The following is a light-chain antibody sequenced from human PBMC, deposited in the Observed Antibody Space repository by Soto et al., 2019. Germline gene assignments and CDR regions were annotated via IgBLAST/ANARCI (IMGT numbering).Light chain of an antibody. V-gene: IGKV3-15*01. J-gene: IGKJ1*01. CDR3: QQYNNWPWT. CDR1: QSVSSN. CDR2: GAS. Sequence: EIVMTQSPATLSVSPGERATLSCRASQSVSSNLAWYQQKPGQAPRLLIYGASTRATGIPARFSGSGSATEFTLTISSLQSEDFAVYYCQQYNNWPWTFGHGTKVEIK.